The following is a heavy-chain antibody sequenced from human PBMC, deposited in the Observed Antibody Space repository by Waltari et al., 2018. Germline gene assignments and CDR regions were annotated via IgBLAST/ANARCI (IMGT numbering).Heavy chain of an antibody. CDR3: ARVRESLGHIVVVTGGRWFDP. CDR2: ISSSSSYI. V-gene: IGHV3-21*01. J-gene: IGHJ5*02. Sequence: EVQLVESGGGLVKPGGSLRLSCAASGLTFSSYSMNWVRQAQGQGMEWVSSISSSSSYIYYADSVKGRFTISRDNAKNSLYMQMNSLRAEDTAVYYCARVRESLGHIVVVTGGRWFDPWGQGTLVTVSS. CDR1: GLTFSSYS. D-gene: IGHD2-21*02.